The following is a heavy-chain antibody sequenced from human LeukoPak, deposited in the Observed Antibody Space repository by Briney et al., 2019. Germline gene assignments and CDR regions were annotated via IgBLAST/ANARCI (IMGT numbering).Heavy chain of an antibody. CDR3: ARDPAGATLYYYGMDV. CDR2: IIPIFGTA. J-gene: IGHJ6*02. D-gene: IGHD1-26*01. Sequence: AASVKVSCKASGGTFSSYAISWVRQAPGQGLEWMGGIIPIFGTANYAQKFQGRVTITADESTSTAYMELSSLRSEDTAVYYCARDPAGATLYYYGMDVWGQGTTVTVSS. CDR1: GGTFSSYA. V-gene: IGHV1-69*13.